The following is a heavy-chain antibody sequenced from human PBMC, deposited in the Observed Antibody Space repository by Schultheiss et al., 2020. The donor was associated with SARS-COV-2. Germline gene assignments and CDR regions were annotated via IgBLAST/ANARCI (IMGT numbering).Heavy chain of an antibody. CDR2: ISYDGSNK. CDR3: ARAYSSSWLGSWWFDP. CDR1: GFTFSSYA. Sequence: GGSLRLSCAASGFTFSSYAMHWVRQAPGKGLEWVAVISYDGSNKYYADSVKGRFTISRDNSKNTLYLQMNSLRAEDTAVYYCARAYSSSWLGSWWFDPWGQGTLVTVSS. J-gene: IGHJ5*02. V-gene: IGHV3-30*04. D-gene: IGHD6-13*01.